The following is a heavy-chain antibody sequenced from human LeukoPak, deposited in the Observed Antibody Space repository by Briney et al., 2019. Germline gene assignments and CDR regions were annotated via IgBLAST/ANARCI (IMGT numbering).Heavy chain of an antibody. CDR2: TYYRSKWYN. V-gene: IGHV6-1*01. Sequence: SQTLSLTCAISGDSVSSNSAAWNWIRQSPSRGLEWLGRTYYRSKWYNDYAVSVKSRITINPDTSKNQFSLQLNSVTPEDTAVYYCAKGANWNFRTADRLDPWGQGTLVTVSS. D-gene: IGHD1-1*01. CDR1: GDSVSSNSAA. J-gene: IGHJ5*02. CDR3: AKGANWNFRTADRLDP.